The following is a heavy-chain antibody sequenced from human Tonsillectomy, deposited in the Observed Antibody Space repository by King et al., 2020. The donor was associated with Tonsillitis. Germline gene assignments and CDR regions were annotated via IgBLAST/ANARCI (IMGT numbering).Heavy chain of an antibody. CDR3: ARQRLRGYNDYDYGYFDY. CDR2: IRYDGSNK. CDR1: GFTFSSYG. J-gene: IGHJ4*02. V-gene: IGHV3-30*02. D-gene: IGHD5-12*01. Sequence: VQLVESGGGVVQPGGSLRLSCAASGFTFSSYGMHWVRQAPGKGLQWVAFIRYDGSNKYYADSVKGRVTISVDTSKNQFSLKLRSVTAADTAVYYCARQRLRGYNDYDYGYFDYWGQGTLVTVSS.